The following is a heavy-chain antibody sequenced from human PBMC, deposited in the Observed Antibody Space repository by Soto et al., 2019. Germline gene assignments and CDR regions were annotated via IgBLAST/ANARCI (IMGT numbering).Heavy chain of an antibody. CDR2: INHSGST. J-gene: IGHJ6*03. CDR1: GLYFSGYY. CDR3: ARDIVVVPAAMFGGYYYMDV. Sequence: SETLSLTCAVYGLYFSGYYWSWIRQPPGKGLEWIGEINHSGSTNYNPSLKSRVTISVDTSKNQFSLKLSSVTAADTAVYYCARDIVVVPAAMFGGYYYMDVWGKGTTVTVSS. V-gene: IGHV4-34*01. D-gene: IGHD2-2*01.